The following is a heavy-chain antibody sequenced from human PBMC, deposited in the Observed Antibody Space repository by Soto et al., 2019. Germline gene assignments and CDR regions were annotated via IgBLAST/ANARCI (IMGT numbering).Heavy chain of an antibody. CDR1: GFTFRNHW. V-gene: IGHV3-7*01. CDR3: VRDHLRFLEWLSIFDY. CDR2: IRQDGNEN. Sequence: GGSLRLSCAASGFTFRNHWMSWVRQAPGKGLEWVANIRQDGNENYYVDSVNGRFTTSGDNTKNLFYPQMNSLRAEDTAVYYCVRDHLRFLEWLSIFDYWGQGALVTVSS. J-gene: IGHJ4*02. D-gene: IGHD3-3*01.